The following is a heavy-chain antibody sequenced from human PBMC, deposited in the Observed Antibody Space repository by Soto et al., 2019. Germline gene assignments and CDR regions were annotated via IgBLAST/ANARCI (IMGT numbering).Heavy chain of an antibody. V-gene: IGHV1-46*01. CDR1: GYTFTSYY. Sequence: GASVKVSCKASGYTFTSYYMHWVRQAPGQGLEWMGIINPSGGSTSYAQKFQGRVTMTRDTSTSTVYMELSSLRSEDTAVYYCARGRLPITRVVVPSYNWFDPRGQGTLVTVCS. CDR3: ARGRLPITRVVVPSYNWFDP. D-gene: IGHD3-22*01. CDR2: INPSGGST. J-gene: IGHJ5*02.